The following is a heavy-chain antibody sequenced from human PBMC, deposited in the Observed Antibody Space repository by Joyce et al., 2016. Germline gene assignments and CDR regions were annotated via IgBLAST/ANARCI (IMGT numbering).Heavy chain of an antibody. CDR3: AKDRPYSTYYYFYYMDV. V-gene: IGHV3-23*01. CDR1: GFTFNNYG. J-gene: IGHJ6*03. CDR2: ISDIGGST. D-gene: IGHD4-11*01. Sequence: EVQLLESGGGLVQPGGALTLSCAASGFTFNNYGLTWVRQAPGKGLEWVSSISDIGGSTYYADSVRDRFTISRDNSKNTLFLQMTSRTAEDTAVYYCAKDRPYSTYYYFYYMDVWGKGTTVTVSS.